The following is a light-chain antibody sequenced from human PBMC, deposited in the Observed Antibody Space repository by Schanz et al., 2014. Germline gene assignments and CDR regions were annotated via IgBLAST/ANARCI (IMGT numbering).Light chain of an antibody. CDR1: QTVNINY. V-gene: IGKV3-11*01. CDR2: DAS. J-gene: IGKJ1*01. CDR3: QQRFNWPWT. Sequence: DIVLTQSPGTLSLSPGERATLSCRASQTVNINYLAWYQQKPGQAPRLLIYDASNRATGIPARFSGSGSGTDFTLTISSLEPEDFALYYCQQRFNWPWTFGLGTKVEVK.